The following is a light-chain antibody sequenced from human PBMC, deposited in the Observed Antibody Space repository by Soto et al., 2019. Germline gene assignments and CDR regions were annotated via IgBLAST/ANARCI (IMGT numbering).Light chain of an antibody. CDR1: QRIDNF. Sequence: DIQMTQFPSSLSASVGDRVTITCPASQRIDNFVNWYRQKPGKATSLLIYDASTLQSGVSLRLSRSGSGADFALALRRRQPEDFASYYGHQSSTLPWTFGQGPKVEMK. CDR2: DAS. V-gene: IGKV1-39*01. CDR3: HQSSTLPWT. J-gene: IGKJ1*01.